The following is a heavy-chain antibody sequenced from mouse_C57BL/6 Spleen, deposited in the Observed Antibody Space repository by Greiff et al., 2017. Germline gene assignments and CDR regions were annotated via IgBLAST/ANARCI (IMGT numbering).Heavy chain of an antibody. D-gene: IGHD1-1*01. Sequence: QVQLQQPGAELVMPGASVKLSCKASGYTFTSYWMHWVKQRPGQGLEWIGEIDPSDSYTNYTQKFKGKSTLTVDKSSSTAYMQLSSLTSEDSAVYYCARGGRAWFAYWGQGTLVTVSA. J-gene: IGHJ3*01. CDR1: GYTFTSYW. CDR3: ARGGRAWFAY. V-gene: IGHV1-69*01. CDR2: IDPSDSYT.